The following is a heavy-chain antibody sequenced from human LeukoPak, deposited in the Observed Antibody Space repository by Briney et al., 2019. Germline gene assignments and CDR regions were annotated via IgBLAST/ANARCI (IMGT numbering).Heavy chain of an antibody. CDR2: IKQDGSEK. Sequence: PGGSLRLSCAASGFTFSSYWMSWVRQAPGKGLEWVANIKQDGSEKYYVDSVKGRFTISRDNAKNSLYLQMNSLRAEDTAVYYCAKPSSSWMAAGMDVWGQGTTVTVSS. V-gene: IGHV3-7*01. CDR3: AKPSSSWMAAGMDV. D-gene: IGHD6-13*01. J-gene: IGHJ6*02. CDR1: GFTFSSYW.